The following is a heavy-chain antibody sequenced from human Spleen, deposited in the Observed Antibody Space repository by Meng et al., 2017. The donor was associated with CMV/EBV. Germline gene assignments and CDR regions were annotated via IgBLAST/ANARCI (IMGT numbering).Heavy chain of an antibody. D-gene: IGHD2-2*02. V-gene: IGHV1-2*02. CDR3: ARERLVFMDIVVVPAAIRGDRMDFDL. J-gene: IGHJ2*01. CDR1: GYTFTGYH. Sequence: ASVKVSCKASGYTFTGYHMHWVRQAPGQGLEWMGWINPNSGGTNYAQKFQGRVTMTRDTSISTAYMELSRLRSDDTAVYYCARERLVFMDIVVVPAAIRGDRMDFDLWGRGTLVTVSS. CDR2: INPNSGGT.